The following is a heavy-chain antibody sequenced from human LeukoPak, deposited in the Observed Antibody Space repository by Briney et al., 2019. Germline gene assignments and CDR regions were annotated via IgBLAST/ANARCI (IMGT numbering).Heavy chain of an antibody. D-gene: IGHD7-27*01. Sequence: SETLSLTCAVSGGSISSGSYSWSWIRQPPGKGLEWIGYIYYSGSTYYNPSLKSRVTISVDTSKNQFSLKLSSATAADTAVYYCARSLLTGDLNWGQGTLVTVSS. CDR3: ARSLLTGDLN. CDR1: GGSISSGSYS. CDR2: IYYSGST. V-gene: IGHV4-31*11. J-gene: IGHJ4*02.